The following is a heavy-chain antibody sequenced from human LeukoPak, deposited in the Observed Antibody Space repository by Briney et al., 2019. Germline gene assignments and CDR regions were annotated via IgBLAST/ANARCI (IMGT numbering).Heavy chain of an antibody. Sequence: GSLRLSCAASGFTFSNYWMSWVRQAPGKGLEWVANINQGGHEKYYVDSVKGRFTISRDNAKNSLYLQMNSLRAEDTAVYYCARDLARRALINYYSSGRFDYWGQGTLVTVSS. CDR1: GFTFSNYW. CDR3: ARDLARRALINYYSSGRFDY. D-gene: IGHD3-10*01. V-gene: IGHV3-7*01. J-gene: IGHJ4*02. CDR2: INQGGHEK.